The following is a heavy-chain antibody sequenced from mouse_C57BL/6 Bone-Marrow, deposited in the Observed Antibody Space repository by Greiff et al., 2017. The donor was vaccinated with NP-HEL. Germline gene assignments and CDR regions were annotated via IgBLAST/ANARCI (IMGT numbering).Heavy chain of an antibody. CDR3: TGVTTVEAY. CDR2: IRLKSDNYAT. Sequence: EVKLQESGGGLVQPGGSMKLSCVASGFTFSNYWMNWVRQSPEKGLEWVAQIRLKSDNYATHYAESVKGRFTISRDDSKSSVYLQMNNLRAEDTGIYYCTGVTTVEAYWGQGTLVTVSA. V-gene: IGHV6-3*01. D-gene: IGHD1-1*01. J-gene: IGHJ3*01. CDR1: GFTFSNYW.